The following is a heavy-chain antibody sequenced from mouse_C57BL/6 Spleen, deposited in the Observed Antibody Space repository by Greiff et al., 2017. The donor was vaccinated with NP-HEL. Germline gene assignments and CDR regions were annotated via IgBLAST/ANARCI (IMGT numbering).Heavy chain of an antibody. CDR1: GYTFTSYW. CDR3: ARCYYGSMYYAMDY. V-gene: IGHV1-64*01. J-gene: IGHJ4*01. D-gene: IGHD1-1*01. Sequence: VQLQQPGAELVKPGASVKLSCKASGYTFTSYWMHWVKQRPGQGLEWIGMIHPNSGSTNYNEKFKSKATLTVDKSSSTAYMQLSSLTSEDSAVYYCARCYYGSMYYAMDYWGQGTSVTVSS. CDR2: IHPNSGST.